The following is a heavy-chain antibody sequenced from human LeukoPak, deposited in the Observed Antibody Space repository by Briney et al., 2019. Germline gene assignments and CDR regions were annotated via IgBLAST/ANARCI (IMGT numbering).Heavy chain of an antibody. CDR3: AKDPKTTWIQLWLSYFDY. D-gene: IGHD5-18*01. V-gene: IGHV3-30*18. CDR2: ISYDGSNK. Sequence: GGSLRLSCAASGFTFSSYGMHWVRQAPGKGLEWVALISYDGSNKYADSVKGRFTISRDNSKNTLYLQMNSLRAEDTAVYYCAKDPKTTWIQLWLSYFDYWGQGTLVTVSS. CDR1: GFTFSSYG. J-gene: IGHJ4*02.